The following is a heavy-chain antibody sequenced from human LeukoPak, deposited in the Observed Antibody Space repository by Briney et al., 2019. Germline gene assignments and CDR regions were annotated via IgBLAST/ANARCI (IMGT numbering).Heavy chain of an antibody. J-gene: IGHJ4*02. Sequence: GGSLRLSCAASGFTFDDYSMSWVRQAPGKGLEWVSGINWNGSSTGYADSVKGRFTISRDNAKNSLYLQMNSLRAEDTALYYCARYLIAAAGTLDYWGQGTLVTVSS. V-gene: IGHV3-20*04. CDR1: GFTFDDYS. CDR3: ARYLIAAAGTLDY. CDR2: INWNGSST. D-gene: IGHD6-13*01.